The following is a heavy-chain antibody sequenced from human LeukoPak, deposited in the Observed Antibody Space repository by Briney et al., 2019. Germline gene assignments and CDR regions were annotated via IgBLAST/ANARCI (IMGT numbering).Heavy chain of an antibody. CDR3: ARGEGSGWDYFDS. J-gene: IGHJ4*02. CDR2: IYDSGST. CDR1: TGSISSIY. D-gene: IGHD6-19*01. V-gene: IGHV4-4*07. Sequence: ASETLSLTCTVSTGSISSIYWNWIRQPAGKGLVWSGRIYDSGSTNYNPSLKSRVTISVDKCKSQFSLKLTSVTAADTAVYYCARGEGSGWDYFDSWGQGTLVTVSS.